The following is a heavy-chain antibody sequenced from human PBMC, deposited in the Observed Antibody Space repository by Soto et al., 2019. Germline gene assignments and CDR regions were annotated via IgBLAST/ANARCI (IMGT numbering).Heavy chain of an antibody. Sequence: QVQLQESGPGLVKPSGTLSLTCAVSGDSVSSPYYWCWVRQPPGKGLEWIGEVFHTGTTSYNPSLRXRVTISMDKSNNQFSLDLRSVTAADTAVYYCARSAGWYAVHSWGPGTLVIVSS. CDR1: GDSVSSPYY. CDR3: ARSAGWYAVHS. J-gene: IGHJ4*02. V-gene: IGHV4-4*02. CDR2: VFHTGTT. D-gene: IGHD6-19*01.